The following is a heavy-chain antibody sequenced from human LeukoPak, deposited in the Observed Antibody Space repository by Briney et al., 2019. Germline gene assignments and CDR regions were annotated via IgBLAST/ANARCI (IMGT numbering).Heavy chain of an antibody. CDR1: GGSISSGDYY. J-gene: IGHJ4*02. CDR2: IYYSGST. CDR3: ARTEDSSGFDY. V-gene: IGHV4-30-4*08. D-gene: IGHD3-22*01. Sequence: TLSLTCTVSGGSISSGDYYWSWIRQPPGKGLQWIGYIYYSGSTYYNPCLKSRVTISLDTSKNQFSLKLSSATAADTAVYYCARTEDSSGFDYWGQGTLVTVSS.